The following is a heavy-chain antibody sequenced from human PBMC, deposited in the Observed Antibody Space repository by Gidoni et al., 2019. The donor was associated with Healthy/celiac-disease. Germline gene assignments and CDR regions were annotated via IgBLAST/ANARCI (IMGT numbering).Heavy chain of an antibody. CDR1: GFTSSSYS. CDR3: ARDRDSSSWPYYYYGMDV. Sequence: EVQLVESGGGLVQPGGSLRLSCAASGFTSSSYSMNWVRQASGKGLEWVSYISSSSSTIYYADSVKGRFTISRDNAKNSLYLQMNSLRDEDTAVYYCARDRDSSSWPYYYYGMDVWGQGTTVTVSS. J-gene: IGHJ6*02. CDR2: ISSSSSTI. D-gene: IGHD6-13*01. V-gene: IGHV3-48*02.